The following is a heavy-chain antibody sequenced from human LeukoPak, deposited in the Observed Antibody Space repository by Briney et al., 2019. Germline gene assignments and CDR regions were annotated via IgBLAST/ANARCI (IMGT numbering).Heavy chain of an antibody. D-gene: IGHD6-19*01. Sequence: GGSLRLSCAACGFTFSNYAMHWVRQAPGKGLEWVAVISYDGSDKYYADSVKGRFTISRDNSKNTLYLQMNSLRPEDTAVYYCARDWGRRYSSGWYGDFDYWGQGTLVTVSS. J-gene: IGHJ4*02. V-gene: IGHV3-30-3*01. CDR2: ISYDGSDK. CDR3: ARDWGRRYSSGWYGDFDY. CDR1: GFTFSNYA.